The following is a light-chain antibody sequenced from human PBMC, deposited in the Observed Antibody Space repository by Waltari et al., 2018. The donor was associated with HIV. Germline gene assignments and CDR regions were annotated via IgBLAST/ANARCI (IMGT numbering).Light chain of an antibody. CDR1: SSNIGAHNG. Sequence: QSVLTQPPSVSGAPGQTVTISCTGSSSNIGAHNGVNWYQQRPGTAPRLLIFSDHNRPSGVPDRFSGSRSGTSASLAITGLQAEDESDYYCQSYDSSLSTVLFGGGTKLTVL. V-gene: IGLV1-40*01. CDR2: SDH. CDR3: QSYDSSLSTVL. J-gene: IGLJ3*02.